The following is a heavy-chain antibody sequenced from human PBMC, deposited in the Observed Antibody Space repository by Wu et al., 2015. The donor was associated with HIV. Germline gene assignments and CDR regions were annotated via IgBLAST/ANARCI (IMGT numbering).Heavy chain of an antibody. Sequence: QVQLIQSAGEMKKPGASVRVSCKASGYNFGSYGINWVRQIPGQGLEWMGWITGYNGDTNQTRGRLSLTVDKLTDTAFMDLRDLRMEDSGTYFCAREPPSGRYHYMDVWGRGTTVVVS. CDR3: AREPPSGRYHYMDV. CDR2: ITGYNGDT. CDR1: GYNFGSYG. J-gene: IGHJ6*04. V-gene: IGHV1-18*01. D-gene: IGHD2-2*01.